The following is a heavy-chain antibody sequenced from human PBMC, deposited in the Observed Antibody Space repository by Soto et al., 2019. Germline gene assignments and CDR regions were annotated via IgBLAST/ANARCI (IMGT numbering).Heavy chain of an antibody. J-gene: IGHJ6*02. CDR2: ISAYNGNT. V-gene: IGHV1-18*01. Sequence: ASVKVSCKASGYTFTSYGISWVRQAPGQGLEWMGWISAYNGNTNYAQKIQGRVTMTTDTSTSTAYMELRSLRSDDTAVYYCAIAARGRYFDWLPSGYYYYGMDVWGQGTTVTVSS. D-gene: IGHD3-9*01. CDR1: GYTFTSYG. CDR3: AIAARGRYFDWLPSGYYYYGMDV.